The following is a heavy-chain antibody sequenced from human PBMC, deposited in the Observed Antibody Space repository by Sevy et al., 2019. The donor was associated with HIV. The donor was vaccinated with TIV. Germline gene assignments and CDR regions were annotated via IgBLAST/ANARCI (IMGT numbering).Heavy chain of an antibody. J-gene: IGHJ5*02. CDR1: KFPFRSNG. CDR2: INFDGSDR. D-gene: IGHD2-2*01. CDR3: AQDLRVVIPAAMQPADL. Sequence: GGSLRLSCVASKFPFRSNGFHWVRQPPGKGLEWLSYINFDGSDRKYADSVKGRFTVSRDNSKNTLYLQMNSLRAEDTAVYYCAQDLRVVIPAAMQPADLWGQGTLVTVSS. V-gene: IGHV3-30*02.